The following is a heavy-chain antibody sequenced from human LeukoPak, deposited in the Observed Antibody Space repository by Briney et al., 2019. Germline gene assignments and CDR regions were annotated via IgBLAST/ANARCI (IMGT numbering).Heavy chain of an antibody. CDR1: GYTFTSNG. CDR3: VRDISRGWFDP. Sequence: ASVTVSCKTSGYTFTSNGISWVRQAPGQGLEWMGWISPYGNTNYAQKLQGRVTLTTDTSTSTAYMELRRLTSDDTAVYYCVRDISRGWFDPWGQGTLVTVSS. V-gene: IGHV1-18*01. CDR2: ISPYGNT. J-gene: IGHJ5*02.